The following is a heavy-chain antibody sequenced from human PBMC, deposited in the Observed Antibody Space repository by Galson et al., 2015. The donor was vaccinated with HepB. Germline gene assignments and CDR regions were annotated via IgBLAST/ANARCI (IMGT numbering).Heavy chain of an antibody. J-gene: IGHJ1*01. CDR2: ISWNSGSI. Sequence: SLRLSCAASGFTFDDYAMHWVRQAPGKGLEWVSGISWNSGSIGYADSVKGRFTISRDNAKNSLYLQMNSLRAEDTALYYCAKDSLGGPMILQHWGQGTLVTVSS. V-gene: IGHV3-9*01. CDR3: AKDSLGGPMILQH. D-gene: IGHD3-16*01. CDR1: GFTFDDYA.